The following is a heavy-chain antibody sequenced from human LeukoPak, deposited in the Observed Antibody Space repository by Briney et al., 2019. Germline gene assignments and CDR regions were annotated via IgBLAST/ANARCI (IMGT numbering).Heavy chain of an antibody. Sequence: GGSLRLSCAASGFTFDYYDMHWVRQGPGKGLEWLTFASTSGDHKYYSDSAKGRFTISRDNSNKIVYLQMSGLRLDDTAFYYCARGNWYLDVWGRGSLVIVSS. V-gene: IGHV3-30-3*01. J-gene: IGHJ2*01. CDR1: GFTFDYYD. CDR2: ASTSGDHK. CDR3: ARGNWYLDV.